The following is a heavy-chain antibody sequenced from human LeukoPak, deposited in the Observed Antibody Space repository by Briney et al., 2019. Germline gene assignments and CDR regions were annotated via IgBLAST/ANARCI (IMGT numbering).Heavy chain of an antibody. V-gene: IGHV1-46*01. D-gene: IGHD1-26*01. J-gene: IGHJ4*02. CDR3: ARWSGSIRRGSLLYYFDY. CDR2: INPSGGST. Sequence: PLASVKVSCKASGYTFTSYYMHWVRQAPGQGLEWMGIINPSGGSTSYAQKFQGRVTMTRDTSTSTVYMELSSLRSEDTAVYYCARWSGSIRRGSLLYYFDYLGQGTLVTVSS. CDR1: GYTFTSYY.